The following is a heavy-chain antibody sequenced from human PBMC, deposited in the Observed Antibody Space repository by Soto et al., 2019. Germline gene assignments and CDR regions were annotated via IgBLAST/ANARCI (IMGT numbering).Heavy chain of an antibody. V-gene: IGHV1-8*01. CDR1: GYNISSYD. D-gene: IGHD3-10*01. J-gene: IGHJ5*02. CDR3: ATMATFGSLNWFDP. CDR2: MDPNRGHS. Sequence: ASVKVSCKASGYNISSYDIIWVRQAAGQGLEWMGWMDPNRGHSDSVQNFRGRVTMTRDISIATAYMELSSLRSDDTAIYYCATMATFGSLNWFDPWGQGTLVTVSS.